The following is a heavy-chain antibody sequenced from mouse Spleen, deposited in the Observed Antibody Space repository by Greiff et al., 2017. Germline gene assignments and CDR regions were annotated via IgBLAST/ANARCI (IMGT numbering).Heavy chain of an antibody. CDR1: GYSFTGYY. Sequence: LGKTGASVKISCKASGYSFTGYYMHWVKQSHGKSLEWIGYISCNNGATSYNQKFKGKATFTVDTSSSTAYMQFNSLTSEDSAVYYCARGEGGYFDYWGQGTTLTVSS. CDR3: ARGEGGYFDY. CDR2: ISCNNGAT. V-gene: IGHV1S34*01. J-gene: IGHJ2*01.